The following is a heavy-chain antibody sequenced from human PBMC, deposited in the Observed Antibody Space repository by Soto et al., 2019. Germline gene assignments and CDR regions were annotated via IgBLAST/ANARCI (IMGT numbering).Heavy chain of an antibody. Sequence: QVQLVQSGAEVKKPGASVKVSCKASGYTFTTYDISWVRQAPGHGLEWMGWISAYNGNTNYAQKVQGRVTMTTDTSTNTAYMELRSLRSDDTAVYYCVRYKFGDPFDYWGQGTLVTVSS. CDR2: ISAYNGNT. D-gene: IGHD1-1*01. CDR1: GYTFTTYD. CDR3: VRYKFGDPFDY. J-gene: IGHJ4*02. V-gene: IGHV1-18*01.